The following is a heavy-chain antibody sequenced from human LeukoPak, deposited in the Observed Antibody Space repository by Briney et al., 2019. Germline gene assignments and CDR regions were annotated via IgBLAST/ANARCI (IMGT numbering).Heavy chain of an antibody. D-gene: IGHD5-18*01. Sequence: PSGTLSLTCTVSGGSISGYYWNWIRQPPGKGLEWIGRIYTSGNTNYNPSLKSRVTMSVDTSKNQFFLKLISVTAADTAVYYCARDLGGYNYGYSFDFWGQGTLVTVSS. CDR3: ARDLGGYNYGYSFDF. J-gene: IGHJ4*02. V-gene: IGHV4-4*07. CDR1: GGSISGYY. CDR2: IYTSGNT.